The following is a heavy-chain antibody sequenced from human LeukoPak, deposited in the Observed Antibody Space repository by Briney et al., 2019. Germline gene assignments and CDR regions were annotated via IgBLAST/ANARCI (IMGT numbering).Heavy chain of an antibody. V-gene: IGHV4-38-2*02. Sequence: SETLSLTRTVSPYSMTSGYYWGWIRQSPGQGLEWIGNIYHNGNSYYNPSLKSRVTMSIDTSKKQFSLNLRTATAADTAVYYCARIQAVTRGYNHAYYFDYWGQGTLVTVSS. CDR1: PYSMTSGYY. CDR2: IYHNGNS. CDR3: ARIQAVTRGYNHAYYFDY. D-gene: IGHD5-18*01. J-gene: IGHJ4*02.